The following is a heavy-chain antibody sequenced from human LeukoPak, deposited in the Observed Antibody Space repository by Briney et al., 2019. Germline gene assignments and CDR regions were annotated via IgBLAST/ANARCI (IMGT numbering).Heavy chain of an antibody. V-gene: IGHV3-23*01. J-gene: IGHJ6*02. CDR3: AKDQLAGQFYYYGMDV. CDR1: GFTFSSYV. Sequence: GGSLRLSCAASGFTFSSYVLTWVRQAPGKGLEWVSSISPSGRSTYHADSVKGRFTVSRDNSKNTLYLRMNSLSAEDTAVYYCAKDQLAGQFYYYGMDVWGQGTTVTVSS. CDR2: ISPSGRST. D-gene: IGHD6-19*01.